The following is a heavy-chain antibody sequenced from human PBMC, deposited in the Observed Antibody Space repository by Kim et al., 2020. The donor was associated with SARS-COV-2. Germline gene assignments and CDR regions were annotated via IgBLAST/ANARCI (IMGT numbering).Heavy chain of an antibody. Sequence: GGSLRLSCVASGFTFSSYGMHWVRQATGNGLEWVSAISTAGDTFYPDSVKGRFTISRENAKNSLFLQMNSLRAGDTAVYYCAREPVAVTGNYFGMDVWGQGTTVTVSS. CDR1: GFTFSSYG. CDR2: ISTAGDT. CDR3: AREPVAVTGNYFGMDV. V-gene: IGHV3-13*04. J-gene: IGHJ6*02. D-gene: IGHD6-19*01.